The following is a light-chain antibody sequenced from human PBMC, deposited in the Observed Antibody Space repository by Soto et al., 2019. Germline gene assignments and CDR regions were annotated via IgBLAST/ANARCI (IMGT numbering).Light chain of an antibody. Sequence: QSVLTQPASVSGSPGQSITISCTGTSSGVGGYNYVSWYQQPPGKAPKLMIYDVSDRPSGVSNRFSGSKSGNTASLTISGLQAEDEADYYCSSYTSSSLYVFGTGTKVTVL. V-gene: IGLV2-14*01. CDR2: DVS. CDR1: SSGVGGYNY. CDR3: SSYTSSSLYV. J-gene: IGLJ1*01.